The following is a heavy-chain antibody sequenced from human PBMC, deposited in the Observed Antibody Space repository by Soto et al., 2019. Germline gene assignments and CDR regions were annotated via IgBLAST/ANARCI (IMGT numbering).Heavy chain of an antibody. J-gene: IGHJ6*02. Sequence: EVQLVESGGGLVQPGRSLRLSCAASGFTFDDYAMHWVRKAPGKGLEWVSGITWNTGSIGYADSVRGRFTISRDNAKNSLYLQMNSLRAEDTALYYCAKDEGRCTNGLCAYYYYGMDVWGQGTTVTVSS. V-gene: IGHV3-9*01. D-gene: IGHD2-8*01. CDR2: ITWNTGSI. CDR1: GFTFDDYA. CDR3: AKDEGRCTNGLCAYYYYGMDV.